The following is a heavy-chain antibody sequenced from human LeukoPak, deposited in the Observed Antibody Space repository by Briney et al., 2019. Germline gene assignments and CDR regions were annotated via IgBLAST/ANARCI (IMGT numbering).Heavy chain of an antibody. V-gene: IGHV1-46*01. Sequence: ASVKVSCKASGYTFTSYHMHWVRQAPGQGLEWMGIINPSGGTTNYAQKFRGRVTMIRDMSTSTVYMELSSLRAEDTAVYYCARDHLAWFGGHDYWGQGTLVTVSS. CDR2: INPSGGTT. D-gene: IGHD3-10*01. CDR3: ARDHLAWFGGHDY. CDR1: GYTFTSYH. J-gene: IGHJ4*02.